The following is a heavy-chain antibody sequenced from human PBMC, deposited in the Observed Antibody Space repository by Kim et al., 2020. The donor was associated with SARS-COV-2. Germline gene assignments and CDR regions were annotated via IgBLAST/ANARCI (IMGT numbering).Heavy chain of an antibody. V-gene: IGHV3-21*01. Sequence: ADSVKGRFPNSRDNAKNSLYLQMNSLRAEDTAVYYCARVDCSGGSCYVDYWGQGTLVTVSS. J-gene: IGHJ4*02. D-gene: IGHD2-15*01. CDR3: ARVDCSGGSCYVDY.